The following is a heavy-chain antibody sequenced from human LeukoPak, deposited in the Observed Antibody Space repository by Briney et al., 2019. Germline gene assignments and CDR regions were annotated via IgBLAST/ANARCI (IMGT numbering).Heavy chain of an antibody. CDR3: ARAYIVNTNGDNVYYYMDV. D-gene: IGHD5-24*01. J-gene: IGHJ6*03. Sequence: SVKVSCKASGGTFTFGTAGVTWVRQASGQRLEWLGGIIPLFDSPHYAPNFQGRLTITADRFSGVAYMDLSSLSFEDAAIYYCARAYIVNTNGDNVYYYMDVWGTGTTVTVSS. CDR1: GGTFTFGTAG. V-gene: IGHV1-69*06. CDR2: IIPLFDSP.